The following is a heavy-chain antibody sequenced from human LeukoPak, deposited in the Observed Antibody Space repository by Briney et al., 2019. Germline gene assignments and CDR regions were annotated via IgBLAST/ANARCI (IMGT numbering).Heavy chain of an antibody. V-gene: IGHV3-30-3*01. CDR2: ISYDGSNK. CDR3: ARDPSEDIVVVRLFFDI. CDR1: GFSFSSYA. Sequence: PGRSLRLSCAASGFSFSSYAMHWVRQAPGKGLEWVAVISYDGSNKYYADSVKGRFTISRDNSKNTLYLQMNSLRAEDTAGYYCARDPSEDIVVVRLFFDIWGQGTMVTVSS. D-gene: IGHD2-2*01. J-gene: IGHJ3*02.